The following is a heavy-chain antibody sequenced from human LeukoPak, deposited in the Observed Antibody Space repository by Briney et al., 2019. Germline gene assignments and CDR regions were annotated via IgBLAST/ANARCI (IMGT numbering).Heavy chain of an antibody. CDR3: ARHYYGSGSILYYGMDV. V-gene: IGHV1-69*13. CDR1: GGTFSRYA. CDR2: IIPIFGTA. D-gene: IGHD3-10*01. J-gene: IGHJ6*04. Sequence: SVKFSCKASGGTFSRYAISWVRRATRQGLDWMGMIIPIFGTANYAQKFQGRVTITADESTSTAHMELRSLRSEDTAVYYCARHYYGSGSILYYGMDVWGKGTTVTVSS.